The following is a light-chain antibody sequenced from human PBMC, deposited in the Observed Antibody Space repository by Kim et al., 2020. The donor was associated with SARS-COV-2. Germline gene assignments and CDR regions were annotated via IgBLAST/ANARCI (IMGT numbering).Light chain of an antibody. V-gene: IGKV1-5*03. CDR1: QNINSW. Sequence: DIQMTQSHSTLSAAVGDRVTITCRASQNINSWLAWYQQKPGKAPKLLIYKASSLESGVPSRFSGSGSGTEFTLTISSLQPDDFATYYCQQYKTYPWTFGQGTKVDIK. CDR2: KAS. J-gene: IGKJ1*01. CDR3: QQYKTYPWT.